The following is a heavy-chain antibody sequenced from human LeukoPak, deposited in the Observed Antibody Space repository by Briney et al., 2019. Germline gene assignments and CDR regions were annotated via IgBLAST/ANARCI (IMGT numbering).Heavy chain of an antibody. Sequence: AGGSLRLSCAASGFIVSVSSNYMTWVRQAPGKGLEWVSVIDRGDTTHYADSVKGRFTISRDNSKSTLYLQMSSLRAEDTAVYYCARLLGIAPYYYYMDVWGKGTTVTVSS. CDR1: GFIVSVSSNY. J-gene: IGHJ6*03. CDR2: IDRGDTT. D-gene: IGHD6-13*01. CDR3: ARLLGIAPYYYYMDV. V-gene: IGHV3-53*01.